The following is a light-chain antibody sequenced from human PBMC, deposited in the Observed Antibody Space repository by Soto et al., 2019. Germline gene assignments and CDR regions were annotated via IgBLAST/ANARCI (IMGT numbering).Light chain of an antibody. V-gene: IGKV3-20*01. CDR1: QSVSSSS. J-gene: IGKJ5*01. Sequence: EIVFTQSACTLAFSQWERATLSCRASQSVSSSSLAWYQHKPGQAPRLLIYGASSRATGIPDRFSGSGSGTEFTLTISSLQSEDFAVYYCQQYNNWPPITFGQGTRLE. CDR3: QQYNNWPPIT. CDR2: GAS.